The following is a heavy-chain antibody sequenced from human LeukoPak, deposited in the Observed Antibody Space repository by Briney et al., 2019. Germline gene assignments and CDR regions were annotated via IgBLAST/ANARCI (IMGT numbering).Heavy chain of an antibody. J-gene: IGHJ5*02. V-gene: IGHV4-4*07. CDR2: IYYTGTT. Sequence: SETLSLTCTVSGGSIGSYYWSWIRQPAGKGLEWIGRIYYTGTTDYNASLKGRVTMSVDTSKNQFSLKLTSVTAADSAVYYCARDLPSYYFESGNTFDPWRQGTLVTDSS. D-gene: IGHD3-10*01. CDR1: GGSIGSYY. CDR3: ARDLPSYYFESGNTFDP.